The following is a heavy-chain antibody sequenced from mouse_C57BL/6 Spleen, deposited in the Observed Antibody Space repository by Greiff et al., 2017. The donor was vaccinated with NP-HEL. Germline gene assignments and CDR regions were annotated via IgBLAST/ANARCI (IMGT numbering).Heavy chain of an antibody. Sequence: QVQLQQPGAELVKPGASVKMSCTASGYTFTSYWITWVKQRPGQGLEWIGDIYPGSGSTNYNEKFKSKATLTVDTSSSTAYMQLSSLTSEDSAVYYGARRYKGDAMDYWGQGTSVTVSS. D-gene: IGHD1-3*01. V-gene: IGHV1-55*01. CDR1: GYTFTSYW. J-gene: IGHJ4*01. CDR2: IYPGSGST. CDR3: ARRYKGDAMDY.